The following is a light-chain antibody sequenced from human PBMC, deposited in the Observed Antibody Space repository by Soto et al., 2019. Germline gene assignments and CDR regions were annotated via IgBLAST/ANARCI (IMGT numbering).Light chain of an antibody. J-gene: IGKJ3*01. V-gene: IGKV1-27*01. Sequence: DIQMTQSPSSLSASVGDRVTITCRASQGISNYLAWYQQKPGKVPKLLIYAASTLKSGVPSRFSGSGYGTNFTLTIRSLQPEDIATYYWQKYNCAHLTCGPGTKVDIK. CDR2: AAS. CDR3: QKYNCAHLT. CDR1: QGISNY.